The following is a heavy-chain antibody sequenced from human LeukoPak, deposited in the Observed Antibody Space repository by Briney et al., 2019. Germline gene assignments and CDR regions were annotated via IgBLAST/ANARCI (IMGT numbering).Heavy chain of an antibody. V-gene: IGHV1-18*01. CDR2: ISAYNGNT. CDR3: ARIVGATMVDY. J-gene: IGHJ4*02. Sequence: ASVKVSCKASGYTFAIYGINWVRQAPGQGLEWMGWISAYNGNTNYAQKLQGRVTMTTDTSTSTAYMELRSLRSDDTAVYYCARIVGATMVDYWGQGTLVTVSS. CDR1: GYTFAIYG. D-gene: IGHD1-26*01.